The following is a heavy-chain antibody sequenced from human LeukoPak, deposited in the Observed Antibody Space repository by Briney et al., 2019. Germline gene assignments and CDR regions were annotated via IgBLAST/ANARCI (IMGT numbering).Heavy chain of an antibody. CDR1: GGSISSGDYY. CDR2: IYYSGST. V-gene: IGHV4-30-4*01. D-gene: IGHD3-22*01. J-gene: IGHJ4*02. Sequence: SETLSLTCTVSGGSISSGDYYWSWIRQPPGKGLEWIGYIYYSGSTYYNPSLKSRVTISVDTSKNQFSLKLSSVTAADTAVYYCARGSSGYYPTYFDYWGQGTLVTVSS. CDR3: ARGSSGYYPTYFDY.